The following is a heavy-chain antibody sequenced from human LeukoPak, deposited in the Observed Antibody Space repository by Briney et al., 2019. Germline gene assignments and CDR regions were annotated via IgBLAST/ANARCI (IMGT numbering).Heavy chain of an antibody. D-gene: IGHD1-20*01. CDR3: AREFKQSNWNDGHWFDP. J-gene: IGHJ5*02. CDR1: GGTFSSYA. V-gene: IGHV1-69*04. CDR2: IIPILGIA. Sequence: SVKVSCKASGGTFSSYAISWVRQAPGQGLEWMGRIIPILGIANYAQKFQGRVTITADKSTSTTYMNLSSLRSEDTAIYYCAREFKQSNWNDGHWFDPWGQGTLVTVSS.